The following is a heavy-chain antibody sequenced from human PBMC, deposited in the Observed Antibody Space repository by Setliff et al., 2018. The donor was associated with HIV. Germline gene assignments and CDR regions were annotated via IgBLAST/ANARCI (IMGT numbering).Heavy chain of an antibody. Sequence: GGSLRLSCAASGFTLTSFGMHWVRQAPGKGLEWVAAISDDGGQKTYSESVKGRFTISRDTSGNTLYLQMNSLRPEVTAVYYCARVRLYDTALDYWGQGTLVTVSS. J-gene: IGHJ4*02. D-gene: IGHD3-3*01. CDR1: GFTLTSFG. CDR3: ARVRLYDTALDY. V-gene: IGHV3-30*03. CDR2: ISDDGGQK.